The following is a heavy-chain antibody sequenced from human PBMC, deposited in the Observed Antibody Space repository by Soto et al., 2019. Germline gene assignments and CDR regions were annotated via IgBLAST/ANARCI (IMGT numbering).Heavy chain of an antibody. J-gene: IGHJ4*03. Sequence: ASVKVSCKASGYTFTSHGINWVRQAPGQGLEWMGWISAYNGNTNYAQNLQGRVTMTTDTSTSTAYMELRSLRSDDTAMYYCARYSERFYFDYWGQGTTVTVSS. V-gene: IGHV1-18*01. CDR1: GYTFTSHG. CDR3: ARYSERFYFDY. CDR2: ISAYNGNT. D-gene: IGHD1-26*01.